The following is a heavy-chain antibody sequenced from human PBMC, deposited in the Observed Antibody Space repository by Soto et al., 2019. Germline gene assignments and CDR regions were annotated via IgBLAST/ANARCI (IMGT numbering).Heavy chain of an antibody. V-gene: IGHV4-59*01. CDR2: IYYSGST. CDR3: ARARGGYFDY. J-gene: IGHJ4*02. CDR1: GGSISSYY. Sequence: SETLSLTCTVSGGSISSYYWSWIRQPPGKGLEWIGYIYYSGSTNYNPSLKSRVTISIDTSKNQFSLKLSPVTAADTAVYYCARARGGYFDYSGQGTLVTVSS.